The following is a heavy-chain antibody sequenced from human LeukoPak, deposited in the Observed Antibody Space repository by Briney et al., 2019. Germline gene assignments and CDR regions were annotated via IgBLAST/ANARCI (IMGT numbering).Heavy chain of an antibody. CDR2: IYSGGNT. CDR3: TRLLYYYDSTIYQRYFDY. D-gene: IGHD3-22*01. Sequence: GGSLRLSCAASGFTFSSYWMHWVRQAPGKGLVWVSIIYSGGNTYYADSVKGRFTISRDNSQNTLYLQMNSLRPEDTAVYYCTRLLYYYDSTIYQRYFDYWGQGTLVTVSS. J-gene: IGHJ4*02. V-gene: IGHV3-53*01. CDR1: GFTFSSYW.